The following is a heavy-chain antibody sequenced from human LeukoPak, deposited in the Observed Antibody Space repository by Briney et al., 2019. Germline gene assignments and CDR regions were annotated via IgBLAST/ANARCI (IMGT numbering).Heavy chain of an antibody. D-gene: IGHD2-15*01. V-gene: IGHV3-53*01. Sequence: GGSLRLSCAVSGFTAGYNYMSWVRQAPGKGLEWVSVIYRGDTCYADSVKGRFTISRDDSKNTVFLQMNRLRADDTAVYFCASYYCSSGSCYFDTWGQGTLVAVSS. CDR3: ASYYCSSGSCYFDT. J-gene: IGHJ4*02. CDR1: GFTAGYNY. CDR2: IYRGDT.